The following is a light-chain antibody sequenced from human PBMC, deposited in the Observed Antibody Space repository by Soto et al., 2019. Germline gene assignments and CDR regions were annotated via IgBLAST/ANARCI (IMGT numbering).Light chain of an antibody. CDR2: DVT. V-gene: IGLV2-11*01. CDR3: CSYAGSHTYV. CDR1: SSDVGGYNV. J-gene: IGLJ1*01. Sequence: QSALTQPRSVSGSPGQSVTISCTGTSSDVGGYNVVSWYQHHPGKAPKLMLYDVTKRPSGVPDRFSGSKSDNTASLTISGLQAEDEADYHCCSYAGSHTYVVGTGTKLTVL.